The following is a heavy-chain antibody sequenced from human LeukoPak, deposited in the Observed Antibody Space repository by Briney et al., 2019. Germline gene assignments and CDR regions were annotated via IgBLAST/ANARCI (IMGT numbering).Heavy chain of an antibody. Sequence: PGGSLRLSCAASGFIFSDHYMDWVRQTPGKGLEWVGRIRNKPNSYTTEYAAPVKGRFTISRDDSKNSLYLQMNSLKIEDTAVYYCARVNLYGDPPGYWGQGTLVTVSS. CDR2: IRNKPNSYTT. CDR1: GFIFSDHY. J-gene: IGHJ4*02. CDR3: ARVNLYGDPPGY. V-gene: IGHV3-72*01. D-gene: IGHD4-17*01.